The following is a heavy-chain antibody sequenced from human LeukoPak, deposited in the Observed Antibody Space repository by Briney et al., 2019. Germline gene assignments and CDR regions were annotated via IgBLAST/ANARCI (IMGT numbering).Heavy chain of an antibody. CDR1: GYTFTSYG. CDR3: ARDFDYYDPGTWFDP. J-gene: IGHJ5*02. CDR2: ISAYNGNT. D-gene: IGHD3-22*01. Sequence: ASVKVSCKASGYTFTSYGISWVRQAPGQGLEWMGWISAYNGNTNYAQKLQGRVTMTTDTSTSTAYMELRSLRSDDTAVYYCARDFDYYDPGTWFDPWGQGTLVTVSS. V-gene: IGHV1-18*01.